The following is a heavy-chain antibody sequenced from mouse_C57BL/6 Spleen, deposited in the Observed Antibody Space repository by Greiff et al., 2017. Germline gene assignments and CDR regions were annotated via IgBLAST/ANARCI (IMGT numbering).Heavy chain of an antibody. V-gene: IGHV3-6*01. CDR1: GYSITSGYY. D-gene: IGHD2-2*01. CDR2: ISYAGSN. J-gene: IGHJ3*01. Sequence: VQLKESGPGLVKPSQSLSLSCSVTGYSITSGYYWNWIRQFPGNKLEWMGYISYAGSNNYNPSLKNRIAITRDTSKNQFFLKWNSVTTEDTATYYCAGDRGYECAYWGQGTLVTVSA. CDR3: AGDRGYECAY.